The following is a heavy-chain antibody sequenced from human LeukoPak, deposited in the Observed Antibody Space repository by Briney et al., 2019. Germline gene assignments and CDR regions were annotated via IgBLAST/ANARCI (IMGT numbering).Heavy chain of an antibody. CDR2: IYTSGST. D-gene: IGHD1-26*01. CDR3: ARQVVGATTYFDY. J-gene: IGHJ4*02. V-gene: IGHV4-4*09. CDR1: GGPISSYY. Sequence: SETLSLTCTVSGGPISSYYWSWIRQPPGKGLEWIGYIYTSGSTNYNPSLKSRVTISVDTSKNQFSLKLSSVTAADTAVYYCARQVVGATTYFDYWGQGTLVTVSS.